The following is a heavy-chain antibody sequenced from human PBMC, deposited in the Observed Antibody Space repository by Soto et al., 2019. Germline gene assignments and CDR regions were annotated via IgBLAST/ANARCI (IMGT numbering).Heavy chain of an antibody. Sequence: GGSLRLSYAASGFTFSSYGMHWVRQAPGKGLEWVAVIPYDGSNKYYADSVKGRFTISRDNSKNTLYLQMNSLRAEDTAVYYCAKGTYYGILTGYLTRNDAFDIWGQGTMVTVSS. CDR1: GFTFSSYG. V-gene: IGHV3-30*18. CDR2: IPYDGSNK. D-gene: IGHD3-9*01. J-gene: IGHJ3*02. CDR3: AKGTYYGILTGYLTRNDAFDI.